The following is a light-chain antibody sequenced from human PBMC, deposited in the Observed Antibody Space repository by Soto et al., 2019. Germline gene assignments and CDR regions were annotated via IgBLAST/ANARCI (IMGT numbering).Light chain of an antibody. CDR3: QHRSSWPRMYT. Sequence: DIQMTQSPSSLSASVGDRVTITCRASQSISSYLNWYQQKPGKAPKLLIYAASSLQSGVPSRFSGSGSGTDFTLTISSLEPEDFAIYYCQHRSSWPRMYTFGQGTKVDIK. CDR1: QSISSY. J-gene: IGKJ2*01. V-gene: IGKV1-39*01. CDR2: AAS.